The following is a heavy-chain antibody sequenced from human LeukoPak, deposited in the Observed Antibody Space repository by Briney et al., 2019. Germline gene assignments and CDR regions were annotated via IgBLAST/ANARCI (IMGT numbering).Heavy chain of an antibody. CDR2: ISSSSSYI. CDR1: GFTFSSYS. CDR3: ARGVEAAAGTGAGY. D-gene: IGHD6-13*01. J-gene: IGHJ4*02. V-gene: IGHV3-21*01. Sequence: GGSLRLSCAASGFTFSSYSMNWVRQAPGKGLEWVSSISSSSSYIYYADSVMGRFTISRDNAKNSLYLQMNSLRAEDTAVYYCARGVEAAAGTGAGYWGQGTLVTVSS.